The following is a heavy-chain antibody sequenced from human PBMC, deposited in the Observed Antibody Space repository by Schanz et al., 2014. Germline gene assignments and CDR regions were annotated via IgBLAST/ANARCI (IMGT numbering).Heavy chain of an antibody. Sequence: VQLVESGGGLVQPGGSVRLSCGASGFSFSTHWMAWVRQAPGKGLEWVASIKQEGDEKNYVDSVKGRFTISRDNAKNSLVLQMNSLRADDTAVYYCVRERGLCANDICWLRYYMDVWGNGTTVTVSS. J-gene: IGHJ6*03. D-gene: IGHD2-8*01. V-gene: IGHV3-7*01. CDR2: IKQEGDEK. CDR3: VRERGLCANDICWLRYYMDV. CDR1: GFSFSTHW.